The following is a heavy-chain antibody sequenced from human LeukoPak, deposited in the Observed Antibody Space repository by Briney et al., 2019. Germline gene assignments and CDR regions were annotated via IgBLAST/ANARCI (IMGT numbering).Heavy chain of an antibody. CDR1: GFTFSSYG. J-gene: IGHJ3*02. D-gene: IGHD3-10*01. CDR3: ASTYGGSGSYGIDI. Sequence: GGSLRLSCAASGFTFSSYGMHWVRQAPGKGLEWVAFIRYDGSNKYYADSVKGRFTISRDNAKNSLYLQMNSLRAEDTAVYYCASTYGGSGSYGIDIWGQGTMVTVSS. V-gene: IGHV3-30*02. CDR2: IRYDGSNK.